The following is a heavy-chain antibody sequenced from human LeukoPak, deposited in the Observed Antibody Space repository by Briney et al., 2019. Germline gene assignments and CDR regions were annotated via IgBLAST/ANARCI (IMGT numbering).Heavy chain of an antibody. CDR2: ICAGSGGS. CDR3: AKEPGIAVAGSPVY. CDR1: GFTFSNYA. J-gene: IGHJ4*02. Sequence: GGSLRISCAASGFTFSNYAMGWVRQAPGKGLEWVSFICAGSGGSYYADSVKGRFTISRDNSKNTLYLQMNSLRAEDTAVYYCAKEPGIAVAGSPVYWGQGTLVTVSS. D-gene: IGHD6-19*01. V-gene: IGHV3-23*01.